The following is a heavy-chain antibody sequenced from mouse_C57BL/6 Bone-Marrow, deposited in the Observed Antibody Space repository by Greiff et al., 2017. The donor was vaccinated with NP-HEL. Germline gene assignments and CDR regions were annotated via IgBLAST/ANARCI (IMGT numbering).Heavy chain of an antibody. D-gene: IGHD2-4*01. V-gene: IGHV1-64*01. Sequence: VQLQQPGAELVKPGASVKLSCKASGYTFTSYWMHWVKQRPGQGLEWIGMIHPNSGSTNYNEKFKSKATLTVDKSSSTAYMQLSSLTYEDSAVYYCARFQGDDYDGNAMDYWGQGTSVTVSS. CDR3: ARFQGDDYDGNAMDY. CDR2: IHPNSGST. J-gene: IGHJ4*01. CDR1: GYTFTSYW.